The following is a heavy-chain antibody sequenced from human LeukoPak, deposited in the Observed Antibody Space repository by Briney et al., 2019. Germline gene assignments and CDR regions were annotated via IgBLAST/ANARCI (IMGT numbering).Heavy chain of an antibody. J-gene: IGHJ4*02. CDR2: IIPIFGTA. Sequence: ASVKVSCKASGDTLTGYYMHWVRQAPGQGLEWMGRIIPIFGTANYAQKFQGRVTITTDESTSTAYMELSSLRSEDTAVYYCARNSAITGLFDYWGQGTLVTVSS. V-gene: IGHV1-69*05. CDR1: GDTLTGYY. CDR3: ARNSAITGLFDY. D-gene: IGHD5-24*01.